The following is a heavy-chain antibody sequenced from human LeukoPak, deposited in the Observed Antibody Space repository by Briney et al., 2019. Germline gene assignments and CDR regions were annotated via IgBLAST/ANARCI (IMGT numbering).Heavy chain of an antibody. CDR1: GFTFDYYA. Sequence: GGSLRLSCAASGFTFDYYAMHWVRQAPGKGLEWVSGISWNSGAIGYADSVKGRFTISRDNAKNSLYLQMNSLRAEDTALYYCAKGNNGYYDSSGYPDYFGYWGQGTLVTVSS. CDR2: ISWNSGAI. CDR3: AKGNNGYYDSSGYPDYFGY. J-gene: IGHJ4*02. V-gene: IGHV3-9*01. D-gene: IGHD3-22*01.